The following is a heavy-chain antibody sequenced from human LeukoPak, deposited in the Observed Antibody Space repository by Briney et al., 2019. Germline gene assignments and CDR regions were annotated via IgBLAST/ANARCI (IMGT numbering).Heavy chain of an antibody. CDR1: GGSFSGYY. Sequence: SETLSLTCAVYGGSFSGYYWSWIRQPPGKALEWIGEINHSGSTNYNPSLKSRVTISVDTSKNQFSLKLSSVTAADTAVYYCARRWLPRLSDFDLWGRGTLVTVSS. CDR2: INHSGST. V-gene: IGHV4-34*01. CDR3: ARRWLPRLSDFDL. D-gene: IGHD5-12*01. J-gene: IGHJ2*01.